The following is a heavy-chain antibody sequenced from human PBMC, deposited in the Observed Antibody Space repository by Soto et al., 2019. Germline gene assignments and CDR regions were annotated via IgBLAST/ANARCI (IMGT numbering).Heavy chain of an antibody. D-gene: IGHD6-13*01. Sequence: GWSLRLSCAASGFTFDDYAMHWVRQVPGKGLEWVSGINWNSGSIGYGDSVKGRFAISRDNAKNSLHLQMNSLSAEDTAFYYCVKDESINWYSGHFRHWGQGTPVTVSS. J-gene: IGHJ1*01. CDR2: INWNSGSI. V-gene: IGHV3-9*01. CDR3: VKDESINWYSGHFRH. CDR1: GFTFDDYA.